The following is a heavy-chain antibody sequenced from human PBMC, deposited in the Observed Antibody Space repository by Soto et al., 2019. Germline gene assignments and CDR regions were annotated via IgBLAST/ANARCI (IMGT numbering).Heavy chain of an antibody. CDR2: IYYSGST. Sequence: PSETLSLTCTVSGGSISSGGYYWSWIRQHPGKGLEWIGYIYYSGSTYYNPSLKSRVTISVDTSKNQFSLKLSSVTAADTAVYYCARASVEGDYVWLDYWGQGTLVTVSS. V-gene: IGHV4-31*03. CDR1: GGSISSGGYY. J-gene: IGHJ4*02. CDR3: ARASVEGDYVWLDY. D-gene: IGHD4-17*01.